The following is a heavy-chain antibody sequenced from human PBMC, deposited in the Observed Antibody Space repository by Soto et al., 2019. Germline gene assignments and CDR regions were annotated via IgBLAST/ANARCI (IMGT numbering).Heavy chain of an antibody. J-gene: IGHJ4*02. D-gene: IGHD3-3*01. V-gene: IGHV3-21*01. Sequence: GGSLRLSCAASGFTFSSYSMNWVRQAPGKGLEWVSSISSSSSYIYYADSVKGRFTISRDNAKNSLYLQMNSLRAEDTAVYYCARDRITIFGVVIALDYWGQGTLVTVSS. CDR1: GFTFSSYS. CDR3: ARDRITIFGVVIALDY. CDR2: ISSSSSYI.